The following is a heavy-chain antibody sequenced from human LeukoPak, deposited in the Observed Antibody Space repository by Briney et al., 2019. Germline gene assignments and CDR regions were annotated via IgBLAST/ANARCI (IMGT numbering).Heavy chain of an antibody. J-gene: IGHJ4*02. CDR1: GYTFTSYD. CDR3: ARASPQYYYDSSGYYPFDY. Sequence: GASVKVSCKASGYTFTSYDINWVRQATGQGLEWMGWMNPNSGNTGYAQKFQGRGTITRNTSISTAYMELSSLRSEDTAVYYCARASPQYYYDSSGYYPFDYWGQGTLVTVSS. V-gene: IGHV1-8*03. D-gene: IGHD3-22*01. CDR2: MNPNSGNT.